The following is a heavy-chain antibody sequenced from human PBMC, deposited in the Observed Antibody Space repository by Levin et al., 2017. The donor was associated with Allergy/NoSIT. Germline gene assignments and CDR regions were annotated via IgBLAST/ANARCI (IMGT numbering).Heavy chain of an antibody. D-gene: IGHD3-22*01. Sequence: VASVKVSCKASGGTFSSYAISWVRQAPGQGLEWMGGIIPIFGTANYAQKFQGRVTITADKSTSTAYMELSSLRSEDTAVYYCARGYYDSSGYQKYYFDYWGQGTLVTVSS. J-gene: IGHJ4*02. CDR3: ARGYYDSSGYQKYYFDY. CDR2: IIPIFGTA. V-gene: IGHV1-69*06. CDR1: GGTFSSYA.